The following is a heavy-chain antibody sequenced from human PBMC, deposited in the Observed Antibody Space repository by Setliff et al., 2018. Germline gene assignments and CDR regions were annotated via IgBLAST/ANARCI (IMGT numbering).Heavy chain of an antibody. CDR1: GYTFTNYL. CDR3: ASPHRGGSYYDVFDI. V-gene: IGHV1-3*01. J-gene: IGHJ3*02. Sequence: ASVKVSCKASGYTFTNYLIYWLRQAPGQRLEWVGWIDAGDGETKYSRNFQGRVTITRDISATTVYMDLSSLRSEDTAVYYCASPHRGGSYYDVFDIWGQGTMVTVSS. CDR2: IDAGDGET. D-gene: IGHD1-26*01.